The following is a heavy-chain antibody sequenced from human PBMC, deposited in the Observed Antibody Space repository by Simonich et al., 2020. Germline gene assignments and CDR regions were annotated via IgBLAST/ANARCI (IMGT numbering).Heavy chain of an antibody. CDR1: GYTFTGYY. J-gene: IGHJ3*02. CDR2: INPNRGGN. Sequence: QVQLVQSGAEVKKPGSSVKFSCKASGYTFTGYYMHWVRQAPGQGLEWMGRINPNRGGNNYAQKVQGRVTMTRDTSISTAYMELSRLRSDDTAVYYCARVRFEAFDIWGQGTMVTVSS. CDR3: ARVRFEAFDI. V-gene: IGHV1-2*02.